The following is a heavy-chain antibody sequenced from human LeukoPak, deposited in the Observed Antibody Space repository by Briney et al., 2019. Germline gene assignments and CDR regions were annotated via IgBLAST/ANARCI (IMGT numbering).Heavy chain of an antibody. Sequence: PSETLSLTCTVSGGSISSYYWSWIRQPPGKGLEWIGYIYTSGSTNYNPSLKSRVTISVDTSKDQFSLKLSSVTAADTAVYYCAGMSWLSGRYRGGGYYFDYWRQGTLVTVST. D-gene: IGHD5-12*01. V-gene: IGHV4-4*09. CDR3: AGMSWLSGRYRGGGYYFDY. CDR2: IYTSGST. J-gene: IGHJ4*02. CDR1: GGSISSYY.